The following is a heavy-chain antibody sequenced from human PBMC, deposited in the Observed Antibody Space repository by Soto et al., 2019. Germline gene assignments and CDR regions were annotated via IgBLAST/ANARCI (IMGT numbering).Heavy chain of an antibody. CDR2: ISLNNGKT. D-gene: IGHD4-4*01. J-gene: IGHJ6*02. V-gene: IGHV1-18*01. Sequence: GASAEVSCKATGDMFTRCGITWLQQAPGQGLEWMGWISLNNGKTNYAQKFQGRVTMTRDTSTSTVYMELSSLRSEDTAVYYCARDAAKVTTGLGYYYGMDVWRQGTTVTVSS. CDR3: ARDAAKVTTGLGYYYGMDV. CDR1: GDMFTRCG.